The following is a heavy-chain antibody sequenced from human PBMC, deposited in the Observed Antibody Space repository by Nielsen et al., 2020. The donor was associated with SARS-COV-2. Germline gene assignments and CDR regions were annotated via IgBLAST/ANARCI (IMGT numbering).Heavy chain of an antibody. CDR1: GGSFSGYY. Sequence: SETLSLTCAVYGGSFSGYYWSWIRQPPGKGLEWIGYIYYSGSTNYNPSLKSRVTISVDTSKNQFSLKLSSVTAADTAVYYCARDRPHAAFLDVWGQGTTVTVSS. D-gene: IGHD6-6*01. V-gene: IGHV4-59*12. J-gene: IGHJ6*02. CDR3: ARDRPHAAFLDV. CDR2: IYYSGST.